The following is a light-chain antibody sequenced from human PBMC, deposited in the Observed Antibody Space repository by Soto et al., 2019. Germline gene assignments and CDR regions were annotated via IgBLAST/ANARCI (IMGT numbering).Light chain of an antibody. CDR3: QQYGGSPRT. CDR1: QTLSSTY. V-gene: IGKV3-20*01. J-gene: IGKJ2*01. CDR2: GAS. Sequence: EIILTQSPGTLYLSPGERATLSCRASQTLSSTYLAWYQQKSGQAPRLLIYGASSRATSIPDRFSGSGSGTDFSLTISRLEPEDFAVYYCQQYGGSPRTFGQGTKLQIK.